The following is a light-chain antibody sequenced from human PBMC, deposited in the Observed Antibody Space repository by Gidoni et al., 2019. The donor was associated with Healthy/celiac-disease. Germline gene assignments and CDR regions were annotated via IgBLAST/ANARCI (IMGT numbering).Light chain of an antibody. V-gene: IGLV1-40*01. CDR2: GNS. CDR3: QSYDSSLSGVV. CDR1: SSNLGAGYD. J-gene: IGLJ2*01. Sequence: QSVLTQPPSVSGAPGQRVTISCTGSSSNLGAGYDVHLYQQLPGTAPKLLSYGNSNRPSGVPDRFSGSKSGTSASLAITGRQAEDEADYYCQSYDSSLSGVVFGGGTKLTVL.